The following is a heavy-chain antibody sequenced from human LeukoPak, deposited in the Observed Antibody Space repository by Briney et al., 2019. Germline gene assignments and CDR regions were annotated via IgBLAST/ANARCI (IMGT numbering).Heavy chain of an antibody. CDR2: IWYDGSNK. D-gene: IGHD2-2*01. CDR3: ARASCSSTSCYELRGDLFDY. J-gene: IGHJ4*02. CDR1: GFTFTSYG. V-gene: IGHV3-33*01. Sequence: GGSLRLSCAASGFTFTSYGMHWVRQAPGKGLEWVAVIWYDGSNKYYADSVKGRFTISRDNSKNTLHLQMNSLGAEDTAVYYCARASCSSTSCYELRGDLFDYWGQGTLVTVSS.